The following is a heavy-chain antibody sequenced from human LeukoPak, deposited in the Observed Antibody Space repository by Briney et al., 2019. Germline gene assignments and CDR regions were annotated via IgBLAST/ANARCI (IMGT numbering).Heavy chain of an antibody. D-gene: IGHD1-26*01. CDR2: LYASGTT. J-gene: IGHJ4*02. Sequence: SETLSLTCTVSGDSISSYYWNWFRQPAGKGPEWIGRLYASGTTSYNPSLESRVSMSLDTSKNQFSLKLNSVTAADTAVYYCARATYSGDTSYVFDYWGQGTLVSVSS. CDR1: GDSISSYY. V-gene: IGHV4-4*07. CDR3: ARATYSGDTSYVFDY.